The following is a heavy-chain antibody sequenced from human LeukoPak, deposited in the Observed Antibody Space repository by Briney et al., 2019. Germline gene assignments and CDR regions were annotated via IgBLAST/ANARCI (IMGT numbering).Heavy chain of an antibody. CDR3: ARLQGDSLGYQYFSYMDV. D-gene: IGHD5-18*01. CDR1: GFTFRNYW. J-gene: IGHJ6*03. CDR2: VYSGITT. V-gene: IGHV3-53*01. Sequence: GGSLRLSCAASGFTFRNYWMTWVRQAPGQGVERVSLVYSGITTHYADSVKGRFSISRDHSNNILHLQMNSLRAEDTAVYYCARLQGDSLGYQYFSYMDVWGTGTTVTVSS.